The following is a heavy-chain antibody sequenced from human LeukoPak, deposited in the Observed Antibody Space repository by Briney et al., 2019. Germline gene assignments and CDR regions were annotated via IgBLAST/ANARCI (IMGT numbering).Heavy chain of an antibody. J-gene: IGHJ3*02. D-gene: IGHD3-9*01. CDR2: ISAYNGNT. V-gene: IGHV1-18*01. CDR1: GYTFTSYG. CDR3: ARDADDILTGYFLKRGAFDI. Sequence: ASVKVSCTASGYTFTSYGISWVRQAPGQGLEWMGWISAYNGNTNYAQKLHGRVTMTTDTSTSTAYMELRSLRSDDTAVYYCARDADDILTGYFLKRGAFDIWGQGTMVTVSS.